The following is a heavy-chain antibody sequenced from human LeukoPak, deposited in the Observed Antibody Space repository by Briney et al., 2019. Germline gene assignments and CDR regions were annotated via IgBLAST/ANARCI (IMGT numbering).Heavy chain of an antibody. CDR3: AKSSSLVVITNFDY. V-gene: IGHV3-23*01. J-gene: IGHJ4*02. CDR1: GFTFSSYA. CDR2: ISGGAIST. Sequence: GGSLRLSCAASGFTFSSYAMSWVRQAPGKRLEWVSGISGGAISTYYADSVKGRFTISRDNSKNTLYLQMNSLRAEDTAAYYCAKSSSLVVITNFDYWGQGTLVTVSS. D-gene: IGHD3-22*01.